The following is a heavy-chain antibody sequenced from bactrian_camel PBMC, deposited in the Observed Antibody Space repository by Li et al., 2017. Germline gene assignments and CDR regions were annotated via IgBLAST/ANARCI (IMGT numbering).Heavy chain of an antibody. CDR3: AAAKLPVVAIATLTRVLREEDFPD. V-gene: IGHV3S1*01. Sequence: HVQLVESGGGSVQAGGSLRLSCVATGYAAGSDCLAWFRQGPGKEREGVAVLYTRGVGTYYVDSVKGRFTVSRDNSKDTVYLQMNMLRPEDTAMYYCAAAKLPVVAIATLTRVLREEDFPDWGQGTQVTVS. J-gene: IGHJ4*01. CDR2: LYTRGVGT. CDR1: GYAAGSDC. D-gene: IGHD4*01.